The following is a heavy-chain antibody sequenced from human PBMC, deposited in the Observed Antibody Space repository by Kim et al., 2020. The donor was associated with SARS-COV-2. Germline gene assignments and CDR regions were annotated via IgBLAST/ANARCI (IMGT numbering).Heavy chain of an antibody. V-gene: IGHV3-48*04. CDR1: GFTFSSYS. Sequence: GGSLRLSCAASGFTFSSYSMNWVRQAPGKGLEWVSYISSSSSTIYYADSVKGRFTISRDNAKNSLYLQMNSLRAEDTAVYYCARSQTGYKSHNWFDPWGQGTLVTVSS. D-gene: IGHD3-9*01. J-gene: IGHJ5*02. CDR2: ISSSSSTI. CDR3: ARSQTGYKSHNWFDP.